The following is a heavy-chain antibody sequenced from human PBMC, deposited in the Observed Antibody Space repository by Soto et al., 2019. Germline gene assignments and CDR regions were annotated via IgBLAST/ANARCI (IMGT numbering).Heavy chain of an antibody. CDR2: INHSGST. J-gene: IGHJ4*02. Sequence: QVQLQQWGAGLLKPSETLSLTCAVYGGSFSGYYWSWIRQPPGKGLEWIGEINHSGSTNYNPSLKSRVTISVDTSKNQFSLKLSSVTAADTAVYYCARGEAAYIDYWGQGTLVTVSS. D-gene: IGHD6-13*01. CDR3: ARGEAAYIDY. CDR1: GGSFSGYY. V-gene: IGHV4-34*01.